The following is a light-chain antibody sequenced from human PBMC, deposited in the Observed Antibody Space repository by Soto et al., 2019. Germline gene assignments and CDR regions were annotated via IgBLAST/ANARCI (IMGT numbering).Light chain of an antibody. CDR1: SSDVGAYNY. V-gene: IGLV2-8*01. J-gene: IGLJ1*01. Sequence: QSVLTQPPSASGSPGQSVTISCTGTSSDVGAYNYVSWYQQLPGKAPELIIYEVSKRPSGVPDRFSGSKSGNTASLTVSGLQAEDEADYYCTSYAGTYSFFYVFGTGTKVTVL. CDR2: EVS. CDR3: TSYAGTYSFFYV.